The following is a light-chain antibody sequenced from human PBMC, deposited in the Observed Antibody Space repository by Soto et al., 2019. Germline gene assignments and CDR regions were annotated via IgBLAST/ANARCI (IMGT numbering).Light chain of an antibody. V-gene: IGKV1-33*01. CDR1: QDIRKY. J-gene: IGKJ3*01. CDR3: QHYDHLPPFT. CDR2: GAS. Sequence: DIQMTQSPSSLSASVGDRVTITCQASQDIRKYLSWYQQKRGRAPKLLIYGASYLETGVPSRFSETGYGTDFTFAISSLQPEDIATYYCQHYDHLPPFTFGPGTKVAI.